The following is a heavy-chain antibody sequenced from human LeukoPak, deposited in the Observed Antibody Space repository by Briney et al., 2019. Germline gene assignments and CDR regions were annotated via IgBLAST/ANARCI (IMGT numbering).Heavy chain of an antibody. D-gene: IGHD3-22*01. J-gene: IGHJ4*02. V-gene: IGHV4-39*07. CDR1: GGSISSSSYY. CDR2: IYYSGST. Sequence: SETLSLTCTVSGGSISSSSYYWDWIRQPPRKGLEWIGSIYYSGSTYYNPSLKSRVTISVDTSKNQFSLKLSSVTAADTAVYYCARAGIYYDSSGYYYSRVDDYWGQGTLVTVSS. CDR3: ARAGIYYDSSGYYYSRVDDY.